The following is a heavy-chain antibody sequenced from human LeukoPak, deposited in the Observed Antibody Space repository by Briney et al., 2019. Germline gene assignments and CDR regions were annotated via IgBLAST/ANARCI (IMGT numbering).Heavy chain of an antibody. J-gene: IGHJ4*02. CDR1: GFTFSIYA. CDR3: ARDVRGYSYGYYFDY. Sequence: GRSLRLSCAASGFTFSIYAMHWVRLAPGKGLEWVAVISYDGSNKYYADSVKGRFTISRDNSKNALYLQMNSLRAEDTAVYYCARDVRGYSYGYYFDYWGQGTLVTVSS. D-gene: IGHD5-18*01. CDR2: ISYDGSNK. V-gene: IGHV3-30*03.